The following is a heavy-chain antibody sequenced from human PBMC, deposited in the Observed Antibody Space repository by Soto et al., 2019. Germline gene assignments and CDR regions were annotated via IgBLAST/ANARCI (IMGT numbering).Heavy chain of an antibody. CDR3: ARDKITCLFDY. CDR1: GGSFSGYY. CDR2: INHSGST. D-gene: IGHD3-10*01. Sequence: QVQLQQWGAGLLKPSETMSLTCAVYGGSFSGYYWTWIRQPPGTGVERIGEINHSGSTNYNPSLKSRVTIEVATYKNPFSLKLTSVTAADTAVYYCARDKITCLFDYWGQGTMVTVSS. V-gene: IGHV4-34*01. J-gene: IGHJ4*02.